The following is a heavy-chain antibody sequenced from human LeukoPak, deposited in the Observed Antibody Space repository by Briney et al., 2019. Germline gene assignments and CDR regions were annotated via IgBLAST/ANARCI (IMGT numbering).Heavy chain of an antibody. Sequence: PSETLSLTCAVSGGSISSSNWWSWVRQPPGKGLEWIGEIYHSGSTNYNPSLKSRVTISVDKSKNQFSLKLSSVTAADTAVYYCARGSPMIVVVKGDDAFDIWGQGTMVTVSS. CDR2: IYHSGST. J-gene: IGHJ3*02. D-gene: IGHD3-22*01. CDR3: ARGSPMIVVVKGDDAFDI. CDR1: GGSISSSNW. V-gene: IGHV4-4*02.